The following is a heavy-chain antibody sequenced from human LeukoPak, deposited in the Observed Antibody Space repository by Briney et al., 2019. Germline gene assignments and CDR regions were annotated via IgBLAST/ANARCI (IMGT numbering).Heavy chain of an antibody. D-gene: IGHD3-22*01. J-gene: IGHJ3*02. Sequence: SETLSLTCAVYGGSFSDYDWSWIRQPPGKGLEWIGEINHSGSTNYNPSLNSRVTISVDTSKNQFSLKLSSVTAADTAVYFCARGPYSYDSSGAFDIWGQGTMVTVSS. CDR1: GGSFSDYD. CDR2: INHSGST. CDR3: ARGPYSYDSSGAFDI. V-gene: IGHV4-34*01.